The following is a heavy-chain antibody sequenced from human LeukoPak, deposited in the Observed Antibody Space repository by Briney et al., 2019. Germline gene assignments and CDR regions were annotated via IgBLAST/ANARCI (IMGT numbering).Heavy chain of an antibody. V-gene: IGHV3-21*01. J-gene: IGHJ3*02. CDR3: ARDALMITFGGVNAFDI. D-gene: IGHD3-16*01. CDR1: GFTFSSYS. CDR2: ISSSSSYI. Sequence: PGGSLRLSCAASGFTFSSYSMNWVRQAPGKGLEWVSSISSSSSYIYYADSVKGRFTISRDNAKNSLYLQMNSLRAEDTAVYYCARDALMITFGGVNAFDIWGQGTMVTVSS.